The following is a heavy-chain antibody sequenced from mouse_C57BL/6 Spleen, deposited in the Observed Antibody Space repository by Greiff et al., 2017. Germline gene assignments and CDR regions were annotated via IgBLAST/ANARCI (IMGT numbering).Heavy chain of an antibody. J-gene: IGHJ4*01. Sequence: QVQLQQPGAELVRPGTSVKLSCKASGYTFTSYWMHWVKQRPGQGLEWIGVIDPSDSYTNYNQKFKGKATLTVDTSSSTAYMQLSSLTSDDSAVYYCARGYSNYVKSAMDYWGQGTSVTVSS. CDR2: IDPSDSYT. CDR1: GYTFTSYW. D-gene: IGHD2-5*01. V-gene: IGHV1-59*01. CDR3: ARGYSNYVKSAMDY.